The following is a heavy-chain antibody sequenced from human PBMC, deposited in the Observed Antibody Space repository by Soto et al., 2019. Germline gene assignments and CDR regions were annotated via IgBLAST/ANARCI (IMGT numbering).Heavy chain of an antibody. Sequence: GSLKISCKASGYTFTNYWIVWVRQVPGKGLEWMGLIYPGDSDTRYNPSFQGQVTISADKSTSAAYLQWNSLMASDTAIYYCARSGRSGLRWLDFFDPWGQGTLVTVSS. V-gene: IGHV5-51*01. CDR3: ARSGRSGLRWLDFFDP. CDR2: IYPGDSDT. J-gene: IGHJ5*02. CDR1: GYTFTNYW. D-gene: IGHD4-17*01.